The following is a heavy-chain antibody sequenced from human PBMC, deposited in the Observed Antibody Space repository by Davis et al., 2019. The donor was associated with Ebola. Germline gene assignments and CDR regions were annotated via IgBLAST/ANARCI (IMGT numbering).Heavy chain of an antibody. Sequence: SETLSLTCAVYGGSFSGYYWRWIRQPPGKGLEWIGEINHSGSTNYNPSLKSRVTISVDTSKNQFSLKLSSVTAADTAVYYCARNRIAGSSSFYYYYGMDVWGQGTTVTVSS. D-gene: IGHD6-6*01. CDR2: INHSGST. J-gene: IGHJ6*02. V-gene: IGHV4-34*01. CDR3: ARNRIAGSSSFYYYYGMDV. CDR1: GGSFSGYY.